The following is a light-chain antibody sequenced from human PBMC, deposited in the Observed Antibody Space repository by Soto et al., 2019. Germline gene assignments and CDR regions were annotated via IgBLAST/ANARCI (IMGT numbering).Light chain of an antibody. CDR1: QSVSSY. J-gene: IGKJ5*01. V-gene: IGKV3-11*01. CDR3: QQRSNLIT. Sequence: EIVLTQSPATLSLSPGERATLSCRASQSVSSYLAWYQQKPGQAPRLLIYDASNRATGSPAMFSGSGSGTDFTLTISSLEPEDFAVYYCQQRSNLITFGQGTRLEIK. CDR2: DAS.